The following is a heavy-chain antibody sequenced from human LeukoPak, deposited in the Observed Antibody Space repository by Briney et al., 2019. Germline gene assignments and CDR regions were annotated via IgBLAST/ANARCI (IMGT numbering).Heavy chain of an antibody. V-gene: IGHV3-30*18. D-gene: IGHD3-9*01. CDR3: ANDILTGYYKSDY. CDR1: GFTFSSYG. Sequence: PGGSLRLSCAASGFTFSSYGMHWVRQAPGKGLEWVAVISYDGSNKYYADSVKGRFTISRDNSKNTLYLQMNSLRAEDTAVYYCANDILTGYYKSDYWGQGTLVTVSS. J-gene: IGHJ4*02. CDR2: ISYDGSNK.